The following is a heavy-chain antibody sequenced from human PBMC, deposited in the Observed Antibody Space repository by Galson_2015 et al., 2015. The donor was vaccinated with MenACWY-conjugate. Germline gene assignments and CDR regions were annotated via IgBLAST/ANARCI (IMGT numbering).Heavy chain of an antibody. D-gene: IGHD4-17*01. V-gene: IGHV2-70*04. CDR1: GFSLSTSGMR. CDR2: IAWNNDK. CDR3: ARVAYGN. J-gene: IGHJ4*02. Sequence: PALVKPTQTLTLTCTFSGFSLSTSGMRVGWIRQPPGKGLEWLARIAWNNDKFYNTSLKTKLTNSKGTSKNQVVLTMTNMGPVDTATYYCARVAYGNWGQGTLVTVPS.